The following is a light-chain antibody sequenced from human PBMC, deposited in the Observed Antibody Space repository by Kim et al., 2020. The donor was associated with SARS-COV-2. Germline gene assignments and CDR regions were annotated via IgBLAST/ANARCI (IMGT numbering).Light chain of an antibody. CDR3: QSYDNSLSGYV. V-gene: IGLV1-40*01. CDR1: SSNIGASYD. J-gene: IGLJ1*01. CDR2: GNN. Sequence: QRVTIACAGSSSNIGASYDVPWYQQLPGTAPKLLIYGNNNRPSGVPDRFSGSKSDTSASLAIIGLQAEDEADYYCQSYDNSLSGYVFGTGTKVTVL.